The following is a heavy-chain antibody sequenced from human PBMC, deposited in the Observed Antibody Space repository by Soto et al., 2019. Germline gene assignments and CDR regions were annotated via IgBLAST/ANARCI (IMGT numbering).Heavy chain of an antibody. CDR3: ARDKSAVHYYYGSGSQYYYYYGMDV. J-gene: IGHJ6*02. D-gene: IGHD3-10*01. CDR1: GYTFTGYY. V-gene: IGHV1-2*04. CDR2: INPNSGGT. Sequence: ASVKVSCKASGYTFTGYYMHWVRQAPGQGLEWMGWINPNSGGTNYAQKFQGWVTMTRDTSISTAYMELSRLRSDDTAVYYCARDKSAVHYYYGSGSQYYYYYGMDVWGQGTTVTVSS.